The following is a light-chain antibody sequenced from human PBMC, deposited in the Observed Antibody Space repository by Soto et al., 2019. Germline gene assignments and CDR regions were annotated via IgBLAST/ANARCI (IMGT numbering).Light chain of an antibody. CDR2: EVT. Sequence: QSALTQPPSASGSPGQSVTISCTGTSSDVGGYNYVSWYQQRPGKAPQLILYEVTKRPSGVPGRFSGSKSGNTASLTVSGLQAEDEADYYCNSYAGSNIYVFGTGTKLPVL. CDR3: NSYAGSNIYV. CDR1: SSDVGGYNY. V-gene: IGLV2-8*01. J-gene: IGLJ1*01.